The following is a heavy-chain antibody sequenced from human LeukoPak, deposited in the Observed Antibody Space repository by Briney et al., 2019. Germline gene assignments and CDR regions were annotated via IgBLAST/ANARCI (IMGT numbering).Heavy chain of an antibody. CDR3: ARRRNWNYRDWFDP. Sequence: GESLKISCKGSGYRFTSYWIGWVRPMPGKGLEWMGIICPGDSDTRYSPSFQGQVTISADKSISTAYLQWSSLKASDTAMYYCARRRNWNYRDWFDPWGQGTLVTVSS. CDR1: GYRFTSYW. V-gene: IGHV5-51*01. D-gene: IGHD1-7*01. CDR2: ICPGDSDT. J-gene: IGHJ5*02.